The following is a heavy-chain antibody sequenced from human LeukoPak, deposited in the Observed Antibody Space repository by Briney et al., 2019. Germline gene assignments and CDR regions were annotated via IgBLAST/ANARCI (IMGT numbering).Heavy chain of an antibody. J-gene: IGHJ4*02. CDR2: INPNSGGT. D-gene: IGHD7-27*01. CDR1: GYTFTGYY. Sequence: ASVKVSCKASGYTFTGYYMHWVRQAPGQGLEWMGWINPNSGGTNYAQKFQGRVTMTRNTSISTAYMEPSSLRSEDTAVYYCARFTHWGSAPDYWGQGTLVTVSS. V-gene: IGHV1-2*02. CDR3: ARFTHWGSAPDY.